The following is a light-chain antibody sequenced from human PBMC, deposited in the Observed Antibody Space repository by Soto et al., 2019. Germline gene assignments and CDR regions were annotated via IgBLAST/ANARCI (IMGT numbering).Light chain of an antibody. Sequence: EIVLTQSPGTLSLSPGERATLSCRAGQTVNSDYLTWYQQKPGQAPRLLIYAASSGATGIPDRFSGSGSETDFTLTINRLEPEDFAVYYCQYYGNSRITFGQGNDWRL. J-gene: IGKJ5*01. CDR1: QTVNSDY. CDR2: AAS. V-gene: IGKV3-20*01. CDR3: QYYGNSRIT.